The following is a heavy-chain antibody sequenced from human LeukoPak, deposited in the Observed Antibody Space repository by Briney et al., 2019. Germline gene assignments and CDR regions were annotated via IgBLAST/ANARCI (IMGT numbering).Heavy chain of an antibody. D-gene: IGHD3-10*01. Sequence: PGGSPRLSCAASGFTFSSYSMSWVRQAPGKGLEWVSSISSSSSYIYYADSVKGRFTISRDNAKNSLYLQMNSLRAEDTAVYYCARFRERITMVPYFDYWGQGTLVTVSS. CDR1: GFTFSSYS. CDR2: ISSSSSYI. V-gene: IGHV3-21*01. J-gene: IGHJ4*02. CDR3: ARFRERITMVPYFDY.